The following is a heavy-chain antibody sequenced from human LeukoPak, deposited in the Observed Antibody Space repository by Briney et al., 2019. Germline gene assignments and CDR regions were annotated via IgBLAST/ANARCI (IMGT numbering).Heavy chain of an antibody. V-gene: IGHV3-23*01. D-gene: IGHD1-26*01. Sequence: PGGSLRLSCAASGFTFSSYAMSWVRQAPGKGLEWVSAISGSGGSTYYADSVKGRFTISRDNSKNTLYLQMNSPRAEDSAVYYCARDVSGSYYNFDYWGQGTLVTVSS. J-gene: IGHJ4*02. CDR2: ISGSGGST. CDR1: GFTFSSYA. CDR3: ARDVSGSYYNFDY.